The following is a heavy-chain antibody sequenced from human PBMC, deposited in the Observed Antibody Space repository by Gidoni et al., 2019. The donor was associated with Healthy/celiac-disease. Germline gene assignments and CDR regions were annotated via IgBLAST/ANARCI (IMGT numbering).Heavy chain of an antibody. D-gene: IGHD5-12*01. Sequence: QVQLVESGGGVVQPGRSLRLSCAASGFPFSNYGLHWVRQAPGKGLEWVAVIWYDGSNKYYADSVKGRFTISRDNSKNTLYLQMNSLRAEDTAVYYCARDGYNLYYFDYWGQGTLVTVSS. CDR1: GFPFSNYG. V-gene: IGHV3-33*08. CDR3: ARDGYNLYYFDY. CDR2: IWYDGSNK. J-gene: IGHJ4*02.